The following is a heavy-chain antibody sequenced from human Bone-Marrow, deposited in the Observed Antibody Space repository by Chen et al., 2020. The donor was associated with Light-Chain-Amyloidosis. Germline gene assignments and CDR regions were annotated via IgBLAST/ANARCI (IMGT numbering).Heavy chain of an antibody. CDR3: ARSSGWWAYNF. CDR2: VMASGGST. D-gene: IGHD6-19*01. J-gene: IGHJ4*02. V-gene: IGHV3-23*01. Sequence: EEQLLESGGDLVRPGGCLRRSGAATGYTFSSHSMAWVRRAPGKGLEWLSEVMASGGSTFYADSVKGRFTISRDNSKNTLYLQMNSLRADDTALYYCARSSGWWAYNFWGQGTLVTVSS. CDR1: GYTFSSHS.